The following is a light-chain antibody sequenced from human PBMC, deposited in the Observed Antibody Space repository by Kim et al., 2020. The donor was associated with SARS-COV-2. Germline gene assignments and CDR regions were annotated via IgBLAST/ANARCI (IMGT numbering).Light chain of an antibody. Sequence: SLSPGERATLSCRARQSVRNYLAWYRQKPGQAPPLLIYDTDNRATGIPTRFSGSGSGTDFTLSISNLDPADFAVYYCQQRSSWPLTFGGGTRVEI. CDR3: QQRSSWPLT. CDR1: QSVRNY. CDR2: DTD. V-gene: IGKV3-11*01. J-gene: IGKJ4*01.